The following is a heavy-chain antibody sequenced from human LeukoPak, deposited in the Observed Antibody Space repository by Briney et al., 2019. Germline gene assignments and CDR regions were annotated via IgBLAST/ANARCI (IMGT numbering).Heavy chain of an antibody. CDR2: ISSSGSYI. J-gene: IGHJ4*02. CDR1: GFTFNNYA. D-gene: IGHD4-17*01. CDR3: AREVDYVFDF. V-gene: IGHV3-21*01. Sequence: GGSLRLSCAASGFTFNNYAMNWVRQAPGKGLEWVSSISSSGSYISYADSVKGRFTISRDNAKNSLYLQMSSLRAEDTAVYYCAREVDYVFDFRGQGTLVTVSS.